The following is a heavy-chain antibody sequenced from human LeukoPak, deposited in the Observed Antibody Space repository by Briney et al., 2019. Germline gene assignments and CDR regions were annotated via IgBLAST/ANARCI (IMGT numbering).Heavy chain of an antibody. CDR1: GFPFSSYA. Sequence: GGSLRLSCAASGFPFSSYAMGWVRQAPGKGLEWVSTSGRAGGTYYVDSVKGRFTISRDNSRNTLYLHMNGLRAEDTAVCYCTKRDSQNFFEYWGQGTLVAVSS. CDR3: TKRDSQNFFEY. V-gene: IGHV3-23*01. J-gene: IGHJ4*02. D-gene: IGHD2-15*01. CDR2: SGRAGGT.